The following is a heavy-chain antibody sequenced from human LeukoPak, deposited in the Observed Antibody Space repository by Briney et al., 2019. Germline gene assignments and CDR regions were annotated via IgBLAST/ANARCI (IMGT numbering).Heavy chain of an antibody. J-gene: IGHJ3*02. D-gene: IGHD3-10*01. CDR3: AKDTYYYGSGSYYSPPPAFDI. CDR1: GFTFSSYA. V-gene: IGHV3-23*01. Sequence: TGGSLRLSCAASGFTFSSYAMSWVRQAPGKGLEWVSAISGSGGSTYCADSVKGRFTISRDNSKNTLYLQMNSLRAEDTAVYYCAKDTYYYGSGSYYSPPPAFDIWGQGTMVTVSS. CDR2: ISGSGGST.